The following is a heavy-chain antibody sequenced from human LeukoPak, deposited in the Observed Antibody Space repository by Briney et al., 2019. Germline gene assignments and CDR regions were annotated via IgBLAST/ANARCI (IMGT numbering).Heavy chain of an antibody. CDR2: IYSGGST. V-gene: IGHV3-53*01. CDR3: ARDLHPSGWSDFDY. Sequence: GGSLRLSCAASGFTVSSNYMSWVRQAPGKGLEWVSVIYSGGSTYYADSVKGRFTISRDNSKNTLYLQMNSLRAEDTAVYYCARDLHPSGWSDFDYWGQGTLVTVSS. J-gene: IGHJ4*02. CDR1: GFTVSSNY. D-gene: IGHD6-19*01.